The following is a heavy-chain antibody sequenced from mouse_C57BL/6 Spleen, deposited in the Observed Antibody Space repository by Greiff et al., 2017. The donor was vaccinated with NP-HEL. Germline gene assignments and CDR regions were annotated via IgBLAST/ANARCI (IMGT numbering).Heavy chain of an antibody. CDR1: GYSITSGYY. V-gene: IGHV3-6*01. CDR3: AITVVAPYYFDY. D-gene: IGHD1-1*01. J-gene: IGHJ2*01. CDR2: ISYDGSN. Sequence: EVQLQQSGPGLVKPSQSLSLTCSVTGYSITSGYYWNWIRQFPGNKLEWMGYISYDGSNNYNPSLKNRITITRDTSKNQFFLKLNSVTTEDTATYYCAITVVAPYYFDYWGQGTTLTVSS.